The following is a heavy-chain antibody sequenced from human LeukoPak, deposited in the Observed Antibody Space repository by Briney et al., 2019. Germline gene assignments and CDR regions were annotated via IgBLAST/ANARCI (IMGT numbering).Heavy chain of an antibody. CDR3: ASRDYYDSSGYNDAFDI. D-gene: IGHD3-22*01. J-gene: IGHJ3*02. V-gene: IGHV3-53*01. Sequence: LPGGSLRLSCAASGFTVSSNYMSWVRQAPGKGLEWVSVIYSGGSTYYADSVKGRFTISRDNSKNTLYLQMNSLRAEDTAVYYCASRDYYDSSGYNDAFDIWGQGTMVTVSS. CDR2: IYSGGST. CDR1: GFTVSSNY.